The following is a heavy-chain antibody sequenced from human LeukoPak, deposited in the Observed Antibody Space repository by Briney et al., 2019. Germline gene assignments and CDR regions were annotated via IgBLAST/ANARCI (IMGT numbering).Heavy chain of an antibody. CDR3: ARLFSTAHY. V-gene: IGHV3-43*02. D-gene: IGHD2-21*01. Sequence: GGSLRLSCAASGFTFDDYAMHWVRQAPGKGLEWVSLISGDGGSTYYADSVKGRFTISRDNAKNSLYLQMNSLRAEDTAVYYCARLFSTAHYWGQGTLVTVSS. J-gene: IGHJ4*02. CDR2: ISGDGGST. CDR1: GFTFDDYA.